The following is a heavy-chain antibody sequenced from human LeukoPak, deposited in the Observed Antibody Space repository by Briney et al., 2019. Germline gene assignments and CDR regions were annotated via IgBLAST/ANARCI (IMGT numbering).Heavy chain of an antibody. J-gene: IGHJ4*02. Sequence: GGSLRLSCVASGFTFSTYWMTWVRQAPGKGLEWVANINQDGSEKYYVDSVKGRFTISRDNAKNSLYLQMNSLKAEDTAVYYCARVGGFYDSSGYYLSQFDYWGQGTLVTVSS. V-gene: IGHV3-7*01. CDR2: INQDGSEK. D-gene: IGHD3-22*01. CDR3: ARVGGFYDSSGYYLSQFDY. CDR1: GFTFSTYW.